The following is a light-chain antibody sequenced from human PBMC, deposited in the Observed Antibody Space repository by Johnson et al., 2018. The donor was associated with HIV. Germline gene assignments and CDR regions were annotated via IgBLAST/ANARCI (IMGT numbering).Light chain of an antibody. V-gene: IGLV1-51*01. CDR3: ETWDSGLGAVYV. CDR2: DNN. Sequence: QSVLTQPPSVSAAPGQKVTISCSGSSSDIGNNYVSWYQQLPGTAPKLLIYDNNKRPSGIPDRFSGSKSGTSATLAITGLQTGDEADYYCETWDSGLGAVYVFGPGTKVTVL. J-gene: IGLJ1*01. CDR1: SSDIGNNY.